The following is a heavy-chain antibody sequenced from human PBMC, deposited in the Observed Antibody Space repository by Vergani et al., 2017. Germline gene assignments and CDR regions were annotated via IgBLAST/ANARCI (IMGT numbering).Heavy chain of an antibody. D-gene: IGHD1-26*01. Sequence: QVQLVESGGGVVQPGGSLRLSCAASGFTFSSYGMHWVRQAPGKGLEWVAFIRYDGSNKYYADSVKGRFTISRDNSKNTLYLQMNSLRAEDTAVYYCARGRWGSYHYWYFDLWGRGTLVTVSS. V-gene: IGHV3-30*02. CDR1: GFTFSSYG. J-gene: IGHJ2*01. CDR2: IRYDGSNK. CDR3: ARGRWGSYHYWYFDL.